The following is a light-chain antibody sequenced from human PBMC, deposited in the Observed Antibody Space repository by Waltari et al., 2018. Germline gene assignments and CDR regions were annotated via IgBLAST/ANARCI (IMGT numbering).Light chain of an antibody. CDR3: QQYGSSPLT. CDR2: GAS. V-gene: IGKV3-20*01. J-gene: IGKJ4*01. CDR1: QSVSSSY. Sequence: DIVLTQSAGTLSLSPGESATLSCRASQSVSSSYLAWYQQTPGQAPRLLIYGASSRATGIPDRFSGSGSGTDFTLTIRRLEPEDAAVYYCQQYGSSPLTFGGGTKVEIK.